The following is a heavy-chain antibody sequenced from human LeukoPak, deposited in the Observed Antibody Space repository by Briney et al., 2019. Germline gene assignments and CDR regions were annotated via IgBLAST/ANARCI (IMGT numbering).Heavy chain of an antibody. CDR1: GGTFSSYA. CDR3: ARADYGDRGWFDP. V-gene: IGHV1-69*04. D-gene: IGHD4-17*01. CDR2: IIPILGIA. Sequence: SVKVSCKASGGTFSSYAISWVRQAPGQGLEWMGRIIPILGIANYAQRFQGRVTMTRDTSTSTVYMELSSLRSEDTAVYYCARADYGDRGWFDPWGQGTLVTVSS. J-gene: IGHJ5*02.